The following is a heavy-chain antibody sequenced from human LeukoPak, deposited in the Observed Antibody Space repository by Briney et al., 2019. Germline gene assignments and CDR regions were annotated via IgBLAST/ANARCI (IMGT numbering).Heavy chain of an antibody. Sequence: SETLSLTCTVSGGSISSYYWSWIRQPAGKGLEWIGRIYTSGSTNYNPSLKSQVTMSVDTSKNQFSLKLSSVTAADTAVYYCARDFPYDSSGYYVRYNWFDPWGQGTLVTVSS. CDR3: ARDFPYDSSGYYVRYNWFDP. D-gene: IGHD3-22*01. J-gene: IGHJ5*02. V-gene: IGHV4-4*07. CDR1: GGSISSYY. CDR2: IYTSGST.